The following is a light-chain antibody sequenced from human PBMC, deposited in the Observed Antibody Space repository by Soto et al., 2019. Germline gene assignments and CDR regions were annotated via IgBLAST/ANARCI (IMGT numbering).Light chain of an antibody. V-gene: IGKV3-15*01. CDR1: QSVSSN. CDR3: QHYNNWPPWT. CDR2: GAS. Sequence: IVMTQSPATPSVSPGERATLSCRASQSVSSNLAWYQQKPGQAPRLLIYGASTRATGIPARFSGSGSGTEFTLTISSLQSEDFAVYYCQHYNNWPPWTFGQGTKVDI. J-gene: IGKJ1*01.